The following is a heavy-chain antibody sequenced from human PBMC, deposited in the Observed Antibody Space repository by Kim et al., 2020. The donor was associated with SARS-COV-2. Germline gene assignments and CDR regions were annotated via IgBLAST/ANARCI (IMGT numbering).Heavy chain of an antibody. J-gene: IGHJ6*01. CDR1: GYTFTSYG. D-gene: IGHD3-16*01. CDR3: SCMFVVYDYVWWCRYYYYY. CDR2: ISAYNGNT. V-gene: IGHV1-18*01. Sequence: ASVKVSCKASGYTFTSYGISWVRQAPGQVLEWLGWISAYNGNTNYAQKLQGRVTMTTDTSTSTAYMELRSLRSYYTAVFYFSCMFVVYDYVWWCRYYYYY.